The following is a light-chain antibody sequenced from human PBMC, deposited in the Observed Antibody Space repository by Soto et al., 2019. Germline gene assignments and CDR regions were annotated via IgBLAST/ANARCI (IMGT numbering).Light chain of an antibody. CDR3: CSYAAPYTYV. J-gene: IGLJ1*01. CDR2: DVS. V-gene: IGLV2-11*01. Sequence: QSALTQPRSVSGSPGQSVTISCTGTSSDVGAYNYVSWYQQYPGKAPKLMIYDVSKRPSRVPARSSAYKYGNTASLTLSGLQAEDEADYYCCSYAAPYTYVFGTGNKVTVL. CDR1: SSDVGAYNY.